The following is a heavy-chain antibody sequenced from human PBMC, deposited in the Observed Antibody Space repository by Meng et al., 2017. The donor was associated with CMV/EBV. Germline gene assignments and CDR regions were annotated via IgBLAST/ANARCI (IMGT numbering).Heavy chain of an antibody. J-gene: IGHJ4*02. D-gene: IGHD1-26*01. V-gene: IGHV3-21*01. Sequence: GGSLRLSCAASGFTFSSYSMNWVRQAPGKGLEWVSSISSSSYIYYADSVKGRFTISRDNAKNSLYLQMNSLRAEDTAVYYCARPSNSGSYGYWGQGTLVTVSS. CDR2: ISSSSYI. CDR3: ARPSNSGSYGY. CDR1: GFTFSSYS.